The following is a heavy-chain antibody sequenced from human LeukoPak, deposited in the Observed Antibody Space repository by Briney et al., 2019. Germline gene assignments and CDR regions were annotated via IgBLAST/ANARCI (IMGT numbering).Heavy chain of an antibody. CDR3: AREIRPGNYYYCMDV. CDR1: GGSISISSHY. Sequence: SETLSLACTVSGGSISISSHYWVWIRQPPGKGLEWIGSIYYSGSTYYNPSLKSRVTISVDMSRNQFSLKLTSVTAADTAVYYCAREIRPGNYYYCMDVWGKGTTVTISS. J-gene: IGHJ6*03. D-gene: IGHD1-14*01. CDR2: IYYSGST. V-gene: IGHV4-39*02.